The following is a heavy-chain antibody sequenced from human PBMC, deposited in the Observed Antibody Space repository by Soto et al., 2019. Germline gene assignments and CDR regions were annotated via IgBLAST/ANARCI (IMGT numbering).Heavy chain of an antibody. D-gene: IGHD1-26*01. CDR2: IWHDGSGT. CDR1: GFVLNMYG. Sequence: QVKLVESGGGVVQPGRSLRLSCAASGFVLNMYGMHWVRQAPGKGLEWVGVIWHDGSGTYYADALKGRFTISRDNSKNTLFLQMDSLTVEDTAVYYCVRDPVALRNRVRVGYFNLWGRGTQVTVSS. CDR3: VRDPVALRNRVRVGYFNL. V-gene: IGHV3-33*01. J-gene: IGHJ2*01.